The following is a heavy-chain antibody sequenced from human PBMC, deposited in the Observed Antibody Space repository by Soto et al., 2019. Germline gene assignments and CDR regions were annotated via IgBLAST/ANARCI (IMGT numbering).Heavy chain of an antibody. CDR1: GFTFSRFW. CDR2: IKKDGSEK. Sequence: ESGGGLVQPGGSLRLSCAASGFTFSRFWMTWVRQSPGKGLEWVANIKKDGSEKYYVDSVKGRFTISRDNAKNSLYLQMSSLRAEDTAVYYCARVGGIDGDYIDFWGQGTLVTVSS. D-gene: IGHD3-16*01. CDR3: ARVGGIDGDYIDF. J-gene: IGHJ4*02. V-gene: IGHV3-7*01.